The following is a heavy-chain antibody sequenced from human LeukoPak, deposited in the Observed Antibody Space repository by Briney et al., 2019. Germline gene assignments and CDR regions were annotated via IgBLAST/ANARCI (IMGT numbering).Heavy chain of an antibody. V-gene: IGHV3-7*01. D-gene: IGHD5-18*01. CDR1: GFTFSSYW. J-gene: IGHJ4*02. CDR2: INQDGSEK. Sequence: GGSLRLSCAASGFTFSSYWMSWVRQPPGKGLEWVANINQDGSEKNYVDSVKGRFTISRDNAKNSLYLQMNILTAEDSGVYDCASLDAAVVTSDFWGQGTLVAVSS. CDR3: ASLDAAVVTSDF.